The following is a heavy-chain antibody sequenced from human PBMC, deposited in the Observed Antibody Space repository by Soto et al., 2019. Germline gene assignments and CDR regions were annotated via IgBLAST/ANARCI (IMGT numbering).Heavy chain of an antibody. CDR2: TSAYNGNT. J-gene: IGHJ6*02. Sequence: QVQLVQSGAEVKKPGASVKVSCKASGYTFTSYGISWVRQAPGQGLEWMGWTSAYNGNTNYAQKLQGRVTMTTDTSTSTAYMELRNLRSDDTAVYYCARRQWLVGGYYYGMDVWGQGTTVTVSS. CDR1: GYTFTSYG. CDR3: ARRQWLVGGYYYGMDV. D-gene: IGHD6-19*01. V-gene: IGHV1-18*01.